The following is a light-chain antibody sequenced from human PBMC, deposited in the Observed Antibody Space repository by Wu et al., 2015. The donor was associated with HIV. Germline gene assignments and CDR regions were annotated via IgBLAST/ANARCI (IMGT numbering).Light chain of an antibody. CDR2: GAS. Sequence: EIVMTQSPATLSMSPGERVTLSCRASQSVSSSYLAWYQQKPGQAPRLLIYGASSRATGIPDRFSGSGSGTDFTLTISRLEPEDFAVYYCQQYGSSPRTFGGGTKVEIK. J-gene: IGKJ4*01. CDR1: QSVSSSY. CDR3: QQYGSSPRT. V-gene: IGKV3-20*01.